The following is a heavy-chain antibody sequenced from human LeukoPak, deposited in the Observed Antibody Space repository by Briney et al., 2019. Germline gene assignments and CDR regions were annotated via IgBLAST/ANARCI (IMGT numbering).Heavy chain of an antibody. J-gene: IGHJ5*02. CDR1: GGSISSYY. CDR3: ARERRGLSWFDP. Sequence: SETLSLTCTVSGGSISSYYWSWIRQPPGKGLEWIGHIYYSGSTYYNPSLKSRVTISVDTSKNQFSLKLSSVTAADTAVYYCARERRGLSWFDPWGQGTLVTVSS. D-gene: IGHD5-12*01. V-gene: IGHV4-30-4*01. CDR2: IYYSGST.